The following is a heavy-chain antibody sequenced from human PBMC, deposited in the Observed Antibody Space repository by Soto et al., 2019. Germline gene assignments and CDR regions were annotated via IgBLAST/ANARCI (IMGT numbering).Heavy chain of an antibody. D-gene: IGHD2-2*01. CDR2: ILPIFATA. CDR3: AGRCDSTTCLGHFDY. V-gene: IGHV1-69*06. CDR1: GGTFNNYV. J-gene: IGHJ4*02. Sequence: QLQLVQSGGEVKKPGSSVKVSCKASGGTFNNYVVNWVRQAPGQGLEWMGGILPIFATANYAQKFQGRVTITADKSKSTAYMELTSLRSEDTAVYYCAGRCDSTTCLGHFDYWGQGTLVTVAS.